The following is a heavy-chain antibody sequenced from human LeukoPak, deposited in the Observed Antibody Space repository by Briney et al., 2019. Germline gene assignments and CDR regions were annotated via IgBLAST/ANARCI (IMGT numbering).Heavy chain of an antibody. J-gene: IGHJ4*02. CDR2: ISYDGSNK. CDR1: GFTFSSYA. CDR3: ARARSTTKNFDY. V-gene: IGHV3-30-3*01. Sequence: PGGSLRLSCAASGFTFSSYAMHWVREAPGRGLEGVAVISYDGSNKYYADSVKGRFTISRDNSKNTLYLQMNSLRAEDTAVYYCARARSTTKNFDYWGQGTLVTVSS. D-gene: IGHD1-26*01.